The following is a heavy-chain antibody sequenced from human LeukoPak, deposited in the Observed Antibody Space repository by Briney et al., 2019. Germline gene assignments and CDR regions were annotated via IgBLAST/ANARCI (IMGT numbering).Heavy chain of an antibody. D-gene: IGHD1-26*01. CDR3: ASGTHSGSYSDAFDI. V-gene: IGHV3-48*04. CDR2: ISSGTTT. Sequence: GGSLRLSCAASGFTFRTYSMSWVRQAPGKGLEWVSFISSGTTTYYADSLKGRFTISRDNAKNSLYLQMNSLRAEDTAVYYCASGTHSGSYSDAFDIWGQGTMVTVSS. J-gene: IGHJ3*02. CDR1: GFTFRTYS.